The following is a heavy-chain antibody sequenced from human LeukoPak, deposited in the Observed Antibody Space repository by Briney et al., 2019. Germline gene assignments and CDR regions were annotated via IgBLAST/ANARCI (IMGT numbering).Heavy chain of an antibody. V-gene: IGHV4-61*02. D-gene: IGHD3-22*01. CDR2: ISSSGST. CDR1: GESSSSADYY. Sequence: PSNTLSITYTISGESSSSADYYCSLNLQPAGNGLQWIWRISSSGSTNYNPSLKSRVTISVDTSKNQFSLKLSSVTAADTAVYFCASGPYSYDSSGAFDIWGQGTMVIVSS. J-gene: IGHJ3*02. CDR3: ASGPYSYDSSGAFDI.